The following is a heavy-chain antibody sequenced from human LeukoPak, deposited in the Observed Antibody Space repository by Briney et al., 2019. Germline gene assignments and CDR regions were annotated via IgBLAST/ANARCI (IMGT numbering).Heavy chain of an antibody. D-gene: IGHD5-12*01. CDR2: INPNSGGT. CDR1: GYTFTGYY. V-gene: IGHV1-2*02. CDR3: ARVPNSGYGYYMDV. Sequence: ASVKVSCKASGYTFTGYYMHWVRQAPGQGLEWMGWINPNSGGTNYAQKFQGRVTMTRDTSISTAYMELSRLRSDDTAVYYCARVPNSGYGYYMDVWGKGSTVTVSS. J-gene: IGHJ6*03.